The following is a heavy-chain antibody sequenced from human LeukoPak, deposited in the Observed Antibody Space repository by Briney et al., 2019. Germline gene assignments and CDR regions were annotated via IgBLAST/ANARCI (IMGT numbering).Heavy chain of an antibody. Sequence: NPSETLSLTCTVSGGSVSSGSYYWSWIRQPPGKGLEWIGYIYYSGSTYYNPSLKSRVTISVDTSKNQFSLKLSSVTAADTAVYYCAREQGGVWFGELSPFDYWGQGTLVTVSS. CDR2: IYYSGST. CDR1: GGSVSSGSYY. D-gene: IGHD3-10*01. J-gene: IGHJ4*02. CDR3: AREQGGVWFGELSPFDY. V-gene: IGHV4-30-4*08.